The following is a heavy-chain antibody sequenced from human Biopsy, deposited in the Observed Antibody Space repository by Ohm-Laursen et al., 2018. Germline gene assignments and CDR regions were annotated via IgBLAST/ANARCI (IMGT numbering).Heavy chain of an antibody. J-gene: IGHJ4*02. D-gene: IGHD2-8*01. CDR3: ARDPLNGHKHFDY. CDR1: SYTFTDYN. CDR2: INCKTGAT. V-gene: IGHV1-2*02. Sequence: ASVKVSCKASSYTFTDYNIHWMRQAPGQGLEWLGYINCKTGATNYAQKFQGTVTMTRDTSISTAYLALGSLRSADTAIYYCARDPLNGHKHFDYWSQGSWSPSPQ.